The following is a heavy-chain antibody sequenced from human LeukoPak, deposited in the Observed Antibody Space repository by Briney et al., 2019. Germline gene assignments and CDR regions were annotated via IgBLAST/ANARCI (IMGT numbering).Heavy chain of an antibody. D-gene: IGHD1/OR15-1a*01. CDR1: GGSISSYY. CDR3: ARHLTGTGTGWFWFDP. V-gene: IGHV4-4*09. Sequence: SETLSFTCTVSGGSISSYYWSWIRQPPGKGLEWIGYIYTSGSTNYNPSLKSRVTISVDTSKNQFSLKLSSVTAADTAVYYCARHLTGTGTGWFWFDPWGQGTLVTVSS. J-gene: IGHJ5*02. CDR2: IYTSGST.